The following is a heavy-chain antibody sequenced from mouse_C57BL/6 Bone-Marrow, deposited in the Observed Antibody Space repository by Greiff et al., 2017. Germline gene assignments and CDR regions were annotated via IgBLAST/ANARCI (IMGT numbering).Heavy chain of an antibody. CDR2: ISSCGDYI. V-gene: IGHV5-9-1*02. CDR1: GGRGRSEA. CDR3: TREGGDGYYAMDY. D-gene: IGHD2-3*01. J-gene: IGHJ4*01. Sequence: EVMLVESGEGLGKRGGSWKIAWGEAGGRGRSEARAGGGETPERGRVGVAYISSCGDYIYYADTVKGRFTISRDNARNTLYLQMSSLKSEDTAMYYCTREGGDGYYAMDYWGQGTSVTVSS.